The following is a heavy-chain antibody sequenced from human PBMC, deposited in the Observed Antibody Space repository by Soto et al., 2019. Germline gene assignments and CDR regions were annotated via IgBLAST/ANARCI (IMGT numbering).Heavy chain of an antibody. J-gene: IGHJ6*02. CDR2: IIPTFGTA. CDR3: AGIVVVAEQGRYYYYGMDV. CDR1: GGTFSSYA. D-gene: IGHD2-15*01. Sequence: GASVKVSCKASGGTFSSYAISWVRQAPGQGLEWMGGIIPTFGTANYAQKFQGRVTITADESTSTAYMELSSLRSEDTAVYYCAGIVVVAEQGRYYYYGMDVWGQGTTVTVSS. V-gene: IGHV1-69*13.